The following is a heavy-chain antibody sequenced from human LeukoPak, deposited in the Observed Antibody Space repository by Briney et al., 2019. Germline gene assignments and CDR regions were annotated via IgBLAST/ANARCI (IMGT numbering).Heavy chain of an antibody. V-gene: IGHV1-69*13. Sequence: ASVKVSCKASGYTFTSYAMNWVRQAPGQGLEWMGWIIPIFGTANYAQKFQGRVTITADESTSTAYMELSSLRSEDTAVYYCARGGPGYYDSSGNYWGQGTLVTVSS. CDR2: IIPIFGTA. D-gene: IGHD3-22*01. J-gene: IGHJ4*02. CDR3: ARGGPGYYDSSGNY. CDR1: GYTFTSYA.